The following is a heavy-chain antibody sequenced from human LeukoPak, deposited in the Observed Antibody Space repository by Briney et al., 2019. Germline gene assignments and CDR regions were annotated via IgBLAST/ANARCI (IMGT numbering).Heavy chain of an antibody. CDR3: ARAFWCSTASCHGGFDS. CDR2: GSGYNGHT. J-gene: IGHJ5*01. D-gene: IGHD2-2*01. CDR1: GYIFSSYG. Sequence: SSVKVSCKASGYIFSSYGITWVRQAPGQGLEWMGWGSGYNGHTNYAQNLHGRGTMTTYTSRSTAYMELSSLRSDDTAVYYCARAFWCSTASCHGGFDSWGQRTLVSVSS. V-gene: IGHV1-18*01.